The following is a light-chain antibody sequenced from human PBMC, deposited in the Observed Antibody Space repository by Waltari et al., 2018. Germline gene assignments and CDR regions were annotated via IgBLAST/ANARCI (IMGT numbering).Light chain of an antibody. V-gene: IGLV2-23*02. J-gene: IGLJ2*01. CDR3: SSYAGSSKGV. Sequence: QSALTQPASVSGSPGQSITISCTGTSGDCGNNKRVSWYHQHPGKAPKLMLYAVSKRHSGVSDSFSGSKSGDMVSQTISGLQPDDEAEYFCSSYAGSSKGVFGGGTKVNVL. CDR1: SGDCGNNKR. CDR2: AVS.